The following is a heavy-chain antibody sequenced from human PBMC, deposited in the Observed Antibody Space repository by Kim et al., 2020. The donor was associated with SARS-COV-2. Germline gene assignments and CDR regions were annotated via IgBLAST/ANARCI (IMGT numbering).Heavy chain of an antibody. V-gene: IGHV3-11*03. D-gene: IGHD2-15*01. CDR1: GFTFSDYY. J-gene: IGHJ3*02. Sequence: GGSLRLSCAASGFTFSDYYMSWIRQAPGKGLEWVSYISSSSSYTNYADSVKGRFTISRDNAKNSLYLQMNSLRAEDTAVYYCARLLDPPIGTVVTPKEYGDAFDIWGQGTMVTVSS. CDR3: ARLLDPPIGTVVTPKEYGDAFDI. CDR2: ISSSSSYT.